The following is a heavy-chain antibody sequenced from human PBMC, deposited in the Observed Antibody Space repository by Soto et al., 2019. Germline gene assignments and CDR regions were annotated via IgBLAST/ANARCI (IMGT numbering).Heavy chain of an antibody. V-gene: IGHV3-30*18. D-gene: IGHD1-26*01. CDR2: ISYDGSNK. CDR1: GFTFSSYG. CDR3: AKDRTFSGSYLVGYYYYGMDV. J-gene: IGHJ6*02. Sequence: GGSLRLSCAASGFTFSSYGMHWVRQAPGKGLEWVAVISYDGSNKYYADSVKGRFTISRDNSKNTLYPQMNSLRAEDTAVYYCAKDRTFSGSYLVGYYYYGMDVWGQGTTVTVSS.